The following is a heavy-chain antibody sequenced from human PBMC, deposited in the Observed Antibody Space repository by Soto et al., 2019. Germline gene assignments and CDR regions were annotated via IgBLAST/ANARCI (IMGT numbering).Heavy chain of an antibody. CDR3: ARHRYSYGVYYFDY. CDR2: IYYSGST. D-gene: IGHD5-18*01. J-gene: IGHJ4*02. CDR1: GRSISNYY. V-gene: IGHV4-59*08. Sequence: SETLSLTCILSGRSISNYYWSWIRQPPGKGLEWIGYIYYSGSTNYNPSLTSRVTISVDTSKNQFSLKLSSVTAADTAVYYCARHRYSYGVYYFDYWGQGTLVTVS.